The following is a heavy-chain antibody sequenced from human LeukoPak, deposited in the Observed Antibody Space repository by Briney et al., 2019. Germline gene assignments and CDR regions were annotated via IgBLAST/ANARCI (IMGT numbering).Heavy chain of an antibody. CDR1: GGSISSYY. J-gene: IGHJ4*02. V-gene: IGHV4-4*07. Sequence: PSETLSVTCTVSGGSISSYYWSWIRQPAGNGLEWIGRIYTSGSTNYNPSLKSRVTMSVDTSKNQFSLKLSSVTAADAAVYYCARGYSYGNYFDYWGQGTLVTVSS. D-gene: IGHD5-18*01. CDR2: IYTSGST. CDR3: ARGYSYGNYFDY.